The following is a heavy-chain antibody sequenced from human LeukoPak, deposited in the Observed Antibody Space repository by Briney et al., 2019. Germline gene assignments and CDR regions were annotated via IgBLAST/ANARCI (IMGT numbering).Heavy chain of an antibody. CDR3: SSKNDFDI. J-gene: IGHJ3*02. CDR2: IYYSENT. CDR1: GGSITSDH. D-gene: IGHD2/OR15-2a*01. V-gene: IGHV4-59*01. Sequence: SETLSLTCTVSGGSITSDHWNWIRQSPGKGLEWIGCIYYSENTYYNPSLKGRVTISVDMSKKQFSLRLTSVTAADTAGYYCSSKNDFDIWGQGTLVTVSS.